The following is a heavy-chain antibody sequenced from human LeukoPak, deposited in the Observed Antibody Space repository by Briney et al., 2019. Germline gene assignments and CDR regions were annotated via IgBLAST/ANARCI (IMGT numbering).Heavy chain of an antibody. CDR2: ISAYNGNT. V-gene: IGHV1-18*01. CDR1: GYTFTSYG. D-gene: IGHD3-22*01. Sequence: ASVKVSCKASGYTFTSYGISWVRQAPGQGLEWMGWISAYNGNTNYAQKFQGRVTMTRDTSTSTVYMELSSLRSEDTAVYYCARDLLPNSMIVVVSYAFDIWGQGTMVTVSS. J-gene: IGHJ3*02. CDR3: ARDLLPNSMIVVVSYAFDI.